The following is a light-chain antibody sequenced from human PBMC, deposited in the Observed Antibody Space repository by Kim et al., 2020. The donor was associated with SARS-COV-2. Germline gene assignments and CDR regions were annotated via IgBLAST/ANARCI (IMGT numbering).Light chain of an antibody. J-gene: IGLJ1*01. CDR3: NSRDSSGNHYV. CDR2: GKN. Sequence: GQTDRITWQGDSLKIYYASWYQQKPGQAPVLVIYGKNNRPSGIPDRFSGSKSGNAASLTITGAQAEDEADYYCNSRDSSGNHYVFGTGTKVTVL. V-gene: IGLV3-19*01. CDR1: SLKIYY.